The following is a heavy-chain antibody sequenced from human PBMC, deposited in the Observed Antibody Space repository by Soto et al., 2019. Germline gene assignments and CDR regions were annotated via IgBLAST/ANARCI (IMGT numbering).Heavy chain of an antibody. V-gene: IGHV4-34*01. Sequence: SETLSLTCAVYGGSFSGYYWSWIRQPPGRGLERIGEINHSGSTNYNPSLKSRVTISVDTSKNQSSLKLSSVTAADTAVYYCAGVRCDTTFCAAFDIWGQGTMVTVSS. CDR2: INHSGST. CDR1: GGSFSGYY. D-gene: IGHD4-17*01. J-gene: IGHJ3*02. CDR3: AGVRCDTTFCAAFDI.